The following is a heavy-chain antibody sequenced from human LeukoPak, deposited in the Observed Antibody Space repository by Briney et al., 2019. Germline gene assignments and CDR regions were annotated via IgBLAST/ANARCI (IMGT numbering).Heavy chain of an antibody. V-gene: IGHV3-20*04. Sequence: GGSLRLSCAASGFRFDDYGMTWVRQAPGKGLEWVATINGNGGSTGYADSVKGRFTISRDNAKNSLYLQMNSLRAEDTAVYYCARGKGYCSSTSCYAFDYWGQGTLVTVSS. D-gene: IGHD2-2*01. CDR1: GFRFDDYG. CDR2: INGNGGST. CDR3: ARGKGYCSSTSCYAFDY. J-gene: IGHJ4*02.